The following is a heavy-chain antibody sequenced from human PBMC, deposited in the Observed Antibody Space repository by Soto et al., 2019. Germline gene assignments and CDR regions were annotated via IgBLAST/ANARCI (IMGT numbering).Heavy chain of an antibody. CDR2: INHSGST. CDR1: GGSFSGYY. J-gene: IGHJ3*02. V-gene: IGHV4-34*01. CDR3: ARGRDYDFWSGYYSPDAFDI. D-gene: IGHD3-3*01. Sequence: SETLSLTCAVYGGSFSGYYWSWIRQPPGKGLEWIGEINHSGSTNYNPSLKSRVTISVDTSKNQFYLKLSSVTAAETAVYYCARGRDYDFWSGYYSPDAFDIWGQGTMVT.